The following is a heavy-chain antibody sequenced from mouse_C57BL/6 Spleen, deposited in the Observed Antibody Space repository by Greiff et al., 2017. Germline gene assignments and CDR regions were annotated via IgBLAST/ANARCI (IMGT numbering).Heavy chain of an antibody. Sequence: EVQLQQSGPELVKPGASVKISCKASGYTFTDYYMNWVKQSHGKSLEWIGDINPNNGGTSYNQKFKGKATLTVDKSSSTAYMELRSLTSEDSAVYYCARLISHILITTVVATGYFDYWGQGTTLTVSS. V-gene: IGHV1-26*01. CDR1: GYTFTDYY. CDR3: ARLISHILITTVVATGYFDY. CDR2: INPNNGGT. D-gene: IGHD1-1*01. J-gene: IGHJ2*01.